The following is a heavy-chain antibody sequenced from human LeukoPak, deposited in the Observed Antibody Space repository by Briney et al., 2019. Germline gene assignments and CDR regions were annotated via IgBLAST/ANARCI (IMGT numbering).Heavy chain of an antibody. CDR2: ISASGTGT. CDR3: AREEYYHLNTGSHDAFDL. D-gene: IGHD2-2*01. J-gene: IGHJ3*01. CDR1: GFTLSSYE. Sequence: GGSLRLSCVASGFTLSSYETNWVRQAPGEGLEWISYISASGTGTHYADSVKGRFTVSRDNAKNSVYLQVNIPRAEDTAVYYCAREEYYHLNTGSHDAFDLWGQGTMVTVSS. V-gene: IGHV3-48*03.